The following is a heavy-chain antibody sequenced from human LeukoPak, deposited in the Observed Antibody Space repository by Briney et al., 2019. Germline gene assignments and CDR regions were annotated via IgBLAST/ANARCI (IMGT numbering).Heavy chain of an antibody. CDR1: GGSISTYY. V-gene: IGHV4-59*01. CDR2: IYYSGST. D-gene: IGHD3-22*01. J-gene: IGHJ3*02. Sequence: SETLSLTCTVSGGSISTYYWSWIRQPPGKALEWIGYIYYSGSTNYNPSLKSRVTISVDTSKKQFSLKLSSVTAADTAVYYCAREYYYDSSGYYPPHAFDIWGQGTMVTVSS. CDR3: AREYYYDSSGYYPPHAFDI.